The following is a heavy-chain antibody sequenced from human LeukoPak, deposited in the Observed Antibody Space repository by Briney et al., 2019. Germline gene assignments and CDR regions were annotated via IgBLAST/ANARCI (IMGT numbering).Heavy chain of an antibody. CDR3: ARSDY. V-gene: IGHV3-48*01. CDR1: GFTFSSYS. CDR2: ISSSSSTI. Sequence: QSGGSLRLSCAASGFTFSSYSMNWVRQAPGKGLEWVSYISSSSSTIYYADSVKGRFTISRDNAKNSLYLLMNSLRAEDTAVYYCARSDYWGQGTLVTVSS. J-gene: IGHJ4*02.